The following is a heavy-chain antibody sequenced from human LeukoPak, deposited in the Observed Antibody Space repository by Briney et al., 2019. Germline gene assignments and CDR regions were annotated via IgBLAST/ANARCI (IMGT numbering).Heavy chain of an antibody. CDR1: GYTFTSYG. D-gene: IGHD3-3*01. Sequence: ASVKVSCKASGYTFTSYGISWVRQAPGQGLGWMGWISAYNGNTNYAQKLQGRVTMTTDTSTSTAYMELRSLRSDDTAVYYCARDTIFGVVIMRGFDYWGQGTLVTVSS. CDR3: ARDTIFGVVIMRGFDY. J-gene: IGHJ4*02. V-gene: IGHV1-18*01. CDR2: ISAYNGNT.